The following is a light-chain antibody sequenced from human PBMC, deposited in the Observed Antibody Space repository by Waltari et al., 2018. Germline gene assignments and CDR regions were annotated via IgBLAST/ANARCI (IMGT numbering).Light chain of an antibody. V-gene: IGKV4-1*01. CDR2: WAS. CDR3: QQYYSIPLT. CDR1: QSVLYSSNNKNY. J-gene: IGKJ4*01. Sequence: DIVMTQSADSLAVSLGERATINCKSSQSVLYSSNNKNYLAWYQQKPGQPPKLHIYWASTRESGVPDRFTGSGSGTDFTLTISSLQAEDVAVYYCQQYYSIPLTFGGGTTVEIK.